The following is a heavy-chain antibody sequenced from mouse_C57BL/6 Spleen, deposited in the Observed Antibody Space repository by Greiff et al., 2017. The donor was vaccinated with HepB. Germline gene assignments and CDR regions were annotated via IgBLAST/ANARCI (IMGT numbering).Heavy chain of an antibody. CDR1: GYSITSGYY. CDR2: ISYDGSN. V-gene: IGHV3-6*01. J-gene: IGHJ4*01. CDR3: AREGEGAMDY. Sequence: VQLKESGPGLVKPSQSLSLTCSVTGYSITSGYYWNWIRQFPGNKLEWMGYISYDGSNNYNPSLKNRISITRDTSKNQFFLTLNSVTTEDTATYYCAREGEGAMDYCGQGTSATVSS.